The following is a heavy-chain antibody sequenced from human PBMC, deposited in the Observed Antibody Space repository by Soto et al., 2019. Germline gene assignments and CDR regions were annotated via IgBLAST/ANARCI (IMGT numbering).Heavy chain of an antibody. CDR3: AKDHLPTTVTTPWFGP. CDR1: GFTFSNHG. J-gene: IGHJ5*02. CDR2: ISYHGNDK. D-gene: IGHD4-17*01. V-gene: IGHV3-30*18. Sequence: QVQLVGSGGGVVQPGRSLRLSCAASGFTFSNHGMHWVRQAPGKGLEWVAVISYHGNDKYYADSVKGRFTISRDNSKNPLFLQMNSLTAEDTAGYYWAKDHLPTTVTTPWFGPWGQGTLVTVSS.